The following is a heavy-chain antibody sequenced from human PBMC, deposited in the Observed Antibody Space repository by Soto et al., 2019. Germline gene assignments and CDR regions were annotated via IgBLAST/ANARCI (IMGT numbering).Heavy chain of an antibody. CDR2: INHSGGT. Sequence: QVQLQQWGAGLLKPSETLSLTCAVYGGSFSGYYWSWIRQPPGKGLEWIGEINHSGGTNYNPSPKRPVTISVDTSKNQFSLKLSSVAAADTAVYYCARGLYYVSYYGLWGQGTLVTVSS. J-gene: IGHJ4*02. V-gene: IGHV4-34*01. CDR1: GGSFSGYY. CDR3: ARGLYYVSYYGL. D-gene: IGHD3-10*02.